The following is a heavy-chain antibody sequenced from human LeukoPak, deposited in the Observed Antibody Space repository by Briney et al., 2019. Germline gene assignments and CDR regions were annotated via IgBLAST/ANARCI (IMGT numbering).Heavy chain of an antibody. D-gene: IGHD2-2*01. V-gene: IGHV4-39*07. CDR1: GGSISSSDYY. J-gene: IGHJ6*03. Sequence: PSETLSLTCNVSGGSISSSDYYWGWIRQPPGKGLEWIGSISYSGSTYYNPSLKSRVTISVDTSKNQFSLKLSSVTAADTAVYYCAREVVPAAPGYYYYYMDVWGKGTTVTISS. CDR3: AREVVPAAPGYYYYYMDV. CDR2: ISYSGST.